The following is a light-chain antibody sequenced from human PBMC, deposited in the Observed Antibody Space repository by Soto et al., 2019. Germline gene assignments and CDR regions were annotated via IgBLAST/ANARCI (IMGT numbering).Light chain of an antibody. V-gene: IGKV3-20*01. CDR1: QSVSSSY. CDR3: QQYGSSPRLT. CDR2: GAS. Sequence: EIVLTQSPGTLSLSPGERATLSCRASQSVSSSYLAWYQQKPGQAPRLLIYGASSSATVIPDRFSGSGSVTDFTLTISRLEPEDFAVYYCQQYGSSPRLTFGGGTKVEIK. J-gene: IGKJ4*01.